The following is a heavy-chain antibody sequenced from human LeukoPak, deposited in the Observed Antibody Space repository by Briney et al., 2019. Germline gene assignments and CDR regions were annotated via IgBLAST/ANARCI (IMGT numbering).Heavy chain of an antibody. CDR1: GGSFNGYY. V-gene: IGHV4-34*01. CDR2: INHSGST. J-gene: IGHJ6*03. D-gene: IGHD3-16*02. Sequence: SETLSLTCSVYGGSFNGYYWSWIRQPPGKGLEWIGEINHSGSTNYNPSLKSRVTISVDTSKNQFSLKLSSVTAADTAVYYCARERGASYDYVWGSYRPRGYYMDVWGKGTTVTVSS. CDR3: ARERGASYDYVWGSYRPRGYYMDV.